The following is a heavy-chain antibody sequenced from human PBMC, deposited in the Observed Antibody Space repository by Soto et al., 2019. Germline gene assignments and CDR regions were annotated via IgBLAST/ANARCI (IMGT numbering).Heavy chain of an antibody. CDR3: ARVVKGYCSSTSCSQEYYYYYYMDV. D-gene: IGHD2-2*01. J-gene: IGHJ6*03. CDR2: IYYSGST. V-gene: IGHV4-59*01. CDR1: GGSISSYY. Sequence: QVQLQESGPGLVKPSETLSLTCTVSGGSISSYYWSWIRQPPGKGLEWIGYIYYSGSTNYNPSLKSRVTISVDTSKNQFSLKLSSVTAADTAVYYCARVVKGYCSSTSCSQEYYYYYYMDVRGKGTTVTVSS.